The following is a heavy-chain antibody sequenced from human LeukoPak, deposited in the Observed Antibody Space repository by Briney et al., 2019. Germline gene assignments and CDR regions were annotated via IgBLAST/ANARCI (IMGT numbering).Heavy chain of an antibody. CDR3: ARRGSSRWSFDY. D-gene: IGHD6-13*01. V-gene: IGHV1-2*02. Sequence: ASVKVSXKASGYTFTGYYMHWVRQAPGQGLEWMGWINPNSGGTNYAQKFQGRVTMTRDTSISTAYMELSRLRSDDTAVYYCARRGSSRWSFDYWGQGTLVTVSS. J-gene: IGHJ4*02. CDR2: INPNSGGT. CDR1: GYTFTGYY.